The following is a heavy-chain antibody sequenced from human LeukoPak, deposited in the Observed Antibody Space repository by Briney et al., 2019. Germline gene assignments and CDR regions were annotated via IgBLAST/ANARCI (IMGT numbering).Heavy chain of an antibody. J-gene: IGHJ3*02. D-gene: IGHD3-22*01. V-gene: IGHV3-33*01. Sequence: GRSLRLSCVASGFTFSNYGMHWVRQALGKGLEWVAVIWYDGSNKYYADSVKGRFTISRDNSKNTLYLQMNSLRAGDTAVYYCARAKDNSGRDAFDIWGQGTMVTVSS. CDR3: ARAKDNSGRDAFDI. CDR1: GFTFSNYG. CDR2: IWYDGSNK.